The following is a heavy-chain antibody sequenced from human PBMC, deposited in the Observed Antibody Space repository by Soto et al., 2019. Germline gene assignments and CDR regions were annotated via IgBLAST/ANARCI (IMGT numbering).Heavy chain of an antibody. V-gene: IGHV4-34*01. CDR1: GGYFNDNY. CDR2: ISRSGTT. CDR3: ATSLWFGTQVEL. J-gene: IGHJ5*02. D-gene: IGHD3-10*01. Sequence: QVQLQQWGAGLLKPSETLSLSCAVYGGYFNDNYYTWFRQHPGKGLEWIGEISRSGTTKYIPSLKSRSSISFDTSKTQVSLKVTCVTAADTAVYYCATSLWFGTQVELWGQGALVTVSS.